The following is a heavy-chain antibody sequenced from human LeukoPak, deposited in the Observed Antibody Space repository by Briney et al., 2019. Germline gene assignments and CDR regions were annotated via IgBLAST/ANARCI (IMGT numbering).Heavy chain of an antibody. V-gene: IGHV4-34*01. CDR3: ARGRDTAMVPYYYYYYMDV. J-gene: IGHJ6*03. CDR1: GGSFSGYY. CDR2: INHSGST. D-gene: IGHD5-18*01. Sequence: SGTLSLTCAVYGGSFSGYYWSWIRQPPGKGLEWIGEINHSGSTNYNPSLKSRVTISVDTSKNQFSLKLSSVTAADTAVYYCARGRDTAMVPYYYYYYMDVWGKGTTVTVSS.